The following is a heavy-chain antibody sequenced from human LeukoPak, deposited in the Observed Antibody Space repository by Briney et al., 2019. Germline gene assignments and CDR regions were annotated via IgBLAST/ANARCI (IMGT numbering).Heavy chain of an antibody. Sequence: GGSLRLSCAASGFTFSNYSMSWVRQAPGKGLEWVANIKQDGSEKYYVDSVKGRFTISRDNAKNPLYLQMTSLRAEDTAVYYCAKNKWNYDYWGQGTLVTVSS. CDR1: GFTFSNYS. V-gene: IGHV3-7*01. J-gene: IGHJ4*02. CDR2: IKQDGSEK. CDR3: AKNKWNYDY. D-gene: IGHD1-7*01.